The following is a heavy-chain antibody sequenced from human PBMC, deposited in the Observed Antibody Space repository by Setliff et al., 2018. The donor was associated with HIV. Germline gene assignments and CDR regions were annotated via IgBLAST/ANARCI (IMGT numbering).Heavy chain of an antibody. V-gene: IGHV4-39*01. CDR1: GGPVTSSSYF. CDR3: LLEAPLMMGTTPPL. Sequence: SETLSLTCTVSGGPVTSSSYFWGWVRQPPGKGLEWIGSIYHSGTIYYSPSLKSRVTMSVDTSKNQFSLNLRSVTAADTAVYYCLLEAPLMMGTTPPLWGQGTLVTVSS. J-gene: IGHJ4*02. CDR2: IYHSGTI. D-gene: IGHD1-7*01.